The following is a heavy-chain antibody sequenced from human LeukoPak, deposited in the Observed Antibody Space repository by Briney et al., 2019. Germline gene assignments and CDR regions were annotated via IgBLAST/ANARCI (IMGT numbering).Heavy chain of an antibody. CDR3: ARDGPSSGFYYGGRIVSYFDV. CDR1: GVTLSSHG. CDR2: INSRSSSI. D-gene: IGHD3-22*01. J-gene: IGHJ3*01. V-gene: IGHV3-21*01. Sequence: GGSLRLSCAASGVTLSSHGMYWVRQAPGKGLEWVSSINSRSSSIYYADSVKGRFTISRDNAKNSVYLQMNSLRAEDTAVYYCARDGPSSGFYYGGRIVSYFDVWGQGTMVTVSS.